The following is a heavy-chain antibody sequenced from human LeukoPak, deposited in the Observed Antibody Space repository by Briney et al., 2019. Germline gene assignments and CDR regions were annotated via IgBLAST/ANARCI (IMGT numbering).Heavy chain of an antibody. CDR2: IKSETDGGTT. CDR3: TIGPLTYCDILTGPQ. J-gene: IGHJ4*02. Sequence: KPGGSLRLSCAASGFTFSNAWMSWVRQVPGKGLEWVGRIKSETDGGTTDYAAPVKGRFTISRGDSKNTLYLQMNSLKTEDTAVYYCTIGPLTYCDILTGPQWGQGTLVTVSS. CDR1: GFTFSNAW. V-gene: IGHV3-15*01. D-gene: IGHD3-9*01.